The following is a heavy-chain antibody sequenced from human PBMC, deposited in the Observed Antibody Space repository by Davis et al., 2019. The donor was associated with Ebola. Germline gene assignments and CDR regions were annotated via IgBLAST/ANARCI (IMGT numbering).Heavy chain of an antibody. CDR1: RFTFSGSA. V-gene: IGHV3-73*01. J-gene: IGHJ4*02. CDR2: IRSKANSYAT. CDR3: TTQWLVLFARDY. Sequence: PGGSLRLSCAASRFTFSGSAMHWVRQASGKGLEWVGRIRSKANSYATAYAASVKGRFTISRDDSKNTAYLQMNSLKTEDTAVYYCTTQWLVLFARDYWGQGTLVTVSS. D-gene: IGHD6-19*01.